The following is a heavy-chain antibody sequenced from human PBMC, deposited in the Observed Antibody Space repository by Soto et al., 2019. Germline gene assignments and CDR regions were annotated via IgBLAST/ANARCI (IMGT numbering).Heavy chain of an antibody. D-gene: IGHD2-8*01. CDR3: ARDGGHCTRPSCYSGFES. CDR2: IWHDGSEE. V-gene: IGHV3-33*01. CDR1: GFTFNNHG. Sequence: QGHLLQSGGGVVRHGKSLTLSCEASGFTFNNHGAHWVRQAPGKGLEWVAVIWHDGSEEYYADSVKGRFTISSDNFKNTLSLRMNGLTVDDTAVSSCARDGGHCTRPSCYSGFESWGEGRLVTFAA. J-gene: IGHJ4*02.